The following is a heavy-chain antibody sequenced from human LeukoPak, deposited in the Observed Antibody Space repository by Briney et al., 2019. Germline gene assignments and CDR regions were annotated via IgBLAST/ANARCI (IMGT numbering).Heavy chain of an antibody. Sequence: SETLSLTCTVSGGSISSSSYYWGWIRQPPGKGLEWIGSIYYSGSTYYNPSLKSRVTISVDTSKNQFSLRLNSVTAADTAVYYCARGTTTTNDAFDIWGQGTMVTVSS. CDR1: GGSISSSSYY. V-gene: IGHV4-39*01. CDR3: ARGTTTTNDAFDI. J-gene: IGHJ3*02. D-gene: IGHD1-1*01. CDR2: IYYSGST.